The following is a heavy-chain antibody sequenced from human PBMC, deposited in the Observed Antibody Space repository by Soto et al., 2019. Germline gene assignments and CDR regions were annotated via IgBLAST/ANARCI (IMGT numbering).Heavy chain of an antibody. D-gene: IGHD4-4*01. V-gene: IGHV4-31*03. CDR2: IYYSGST. J-gene: IGHJ4*02. CDR3: ARARYSNYVPGPDY. CDR1: GGSISSGGYY. Sequence: SETLSLTCTVSGGSISSGGYYWSWIRPHPGKGLEWIGYIYYSGSTYYNPSLKSRVTISVDTSKNQFSLKLSSVTAADTAVYYCARARYSNYVPGPDYWGQGTLVTVSS.